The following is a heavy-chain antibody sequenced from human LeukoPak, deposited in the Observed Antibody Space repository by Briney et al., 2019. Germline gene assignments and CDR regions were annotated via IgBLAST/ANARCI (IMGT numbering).Heavy chain of an antibody. D-gene: IGHD3-16*01. CDR2: ISAYNGNT. CDR1: GYTFTSYG. Sequence: ASVKVSCKASGYTFTSYGISWVRQAPGQGLEWMGWISAYNGNTNYAQKLQGRVTMTRDTSISTAYMELSRLRSDDTAVYYCARVPPRGDFDYWGQGTLVTVSS. V-gene: IGHV1-18*01. J-gene: IGHJ4*02. CDR3: ARVPPRGDFDY.